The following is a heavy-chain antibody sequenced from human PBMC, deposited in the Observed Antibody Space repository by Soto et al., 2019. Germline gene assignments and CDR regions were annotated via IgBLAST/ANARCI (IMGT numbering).Heavy chain of an antibody. V-gene: IGHV3-9*01. D-gene: IGHD4-4*01. J-gene: IGHJ4*02. Sequence: EVQLVESGGGLVQPGRSLRLSCVGSGFDFDDHAMSWVRQAPGKGLEWVAGISWNGGYIGYASSVRGRFTISRDDAKNSLYLQMNSLRPEDTALYFCTRDIFRTITTVDFWGQGTLVTVSS. CDR1: GFDFDDHA. CDR3: TRDIFRTITTVDF. CDR2: ISWNGGYI.